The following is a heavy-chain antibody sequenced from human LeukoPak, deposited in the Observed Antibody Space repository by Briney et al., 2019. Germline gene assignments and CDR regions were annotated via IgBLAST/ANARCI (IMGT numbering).Heavy chain of an antibody. CDR2: VNADGGNT. CDR3: TKRVKYGGTWDHFAD. D-gene: IGHD1-26*01. J-gene: IGHJ4*02. CDR1: GFTFNSYS. Sequence: QAGGSLRLSCAASGFTFNSYSMNWVRQAPGKGLEWVSTVNADGGNTYYADSVKGRFTISRDNSKSTLILQMNSLRVEDTALYYCTKRVKYGGTWDHFADWGQGTLVTVSS. V-gene: IGHV3-23*01.